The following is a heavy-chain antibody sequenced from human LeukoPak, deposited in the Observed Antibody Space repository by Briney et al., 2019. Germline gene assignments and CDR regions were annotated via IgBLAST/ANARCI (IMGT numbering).Heavy chain of an antibody. CDR3: ARGRREIWFGGVFDY. V-gene: IGHV4-59*01. J-gene: IGHJ4*02. D-gene: IGHD3-10*01. CDR1: GGSISGYY. Sequence: SETLSLTCTVSGGSISGYYWSWIRQPPGKGLEWIGYIYYSGSTNYNPSLKSRVTISVDTSKNQFSLKLSSVTAADTAVYYCARGRREIWFGGVFDYWGQGTLVTVSS. CDR2: IYYSGST.